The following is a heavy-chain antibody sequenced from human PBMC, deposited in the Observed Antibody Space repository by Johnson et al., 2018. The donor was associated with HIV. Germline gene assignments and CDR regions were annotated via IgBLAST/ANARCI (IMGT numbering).Heavy chain of an antibody. J-gene: IGHJ3*01. CDR2: IYSGGST. CDR3: ARSMRGAFDV. D-gene: IGHD3-10*01. CDR1: GFTVSSNY. V-gene: IGHV3-53*01. Sequence: VQLVESGGGLIQPGGSLRLSCAASGFTVSSNYMSWVRQAPGKGLEWVSEIYSGGSTYYADSVKGRFIISRDSSKNTLYLQMNSLRAEDTAVYYCARSMRGAFDVWGQGTMVTVSS.